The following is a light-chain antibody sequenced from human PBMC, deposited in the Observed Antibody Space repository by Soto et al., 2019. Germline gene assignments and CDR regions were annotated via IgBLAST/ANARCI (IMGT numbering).Light chain of an antibody. CDR3: QLWSSSPRT. Sequence: EIALTQSPGTLSLSPGERATLSCRASQSLTNSRLAWYQQKPGQAPKVLIYGGSNRATGIPDRFSGSGSGTDFTLTISRLEPEDFAVYYCQLWSSSPRTFGQGTKLEIK. CDR2: GGS. V-gene: IGKV3-20*01. J-gene: IGKJ2*01. CDR1: QSLTNSR.